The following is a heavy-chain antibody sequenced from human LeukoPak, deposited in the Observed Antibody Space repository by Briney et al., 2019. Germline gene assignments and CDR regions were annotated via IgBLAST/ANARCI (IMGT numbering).Heavy chain of an antibody. CDR2: ISYDGSNK. V-gene: IGHV3-30*18. CDR3: ANGIGSGEPFDY. D-gene: IGHD3-10*01. J-gene: IGHJ4*02. Sequence: GGSLRLSCAASGFTFRTYGMHWVRQAPGKGLEWVAVISYDGSNKYYADSVKGRFTISRDNSKNTLYLQMNSLRAEDTAVYYCANGIGSGEPFDYWGQGTLVTVSS. CDR1: GFTFRTYG.